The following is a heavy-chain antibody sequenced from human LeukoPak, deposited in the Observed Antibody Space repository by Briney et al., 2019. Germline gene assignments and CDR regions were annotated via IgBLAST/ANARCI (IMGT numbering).Heavy chain of an antibody. CDR2: INHSGGT. J-gene: IGHJ4*02. V-gene: IGHV4-34*01. CDR1: GGSFSDYY. CDR3: ARLAVDDDFDY. D-gene: IGHD4-23*01. Sequence: PSETLSLTCAVYGGSFSDYYWSWIRQPPGKGLEWIGEINHSGGTNYNPSLKSRVTISVDTSKNRFSVKLSSVTAADTAVYYCARLAVDDDFDYWGQGTLVTVSS.